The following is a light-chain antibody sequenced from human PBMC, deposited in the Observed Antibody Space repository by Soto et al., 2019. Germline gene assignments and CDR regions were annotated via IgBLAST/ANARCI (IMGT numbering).Light chain of an antibody. CDR2: LNSDGSH. CDR1: SWHISYA. J-gene: IGLJ2*01. V-gene: IGLV4-69*01. Sequence: QLVLTQSPSASASLGASVKLTCTLSSWHISYAIAWHQQQPEKGPRYLMKLNSDGSHSKGDGIPDRFSGSSSGAERYLTIYSLQSEDEADYYCQTWGTGIRVFGGGTKLTV. CDR3: QTWGTGIRV.